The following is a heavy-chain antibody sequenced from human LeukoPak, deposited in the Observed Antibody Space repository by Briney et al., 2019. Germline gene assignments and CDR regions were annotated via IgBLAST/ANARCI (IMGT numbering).Heavy chain of an antibody. CDR2: ISYDGSNK. D-gene: IGHD3-22*01. Sequence: GGSLRLSCAASGFTFSSYGMHWVRQAPGKGLEWVAVISYDGSNKYYADSVKGRFTISRDNSKNTLYLQMNSLRAEDMAVYYCARDYYDSSGSPRGMDVWGQGTTVTVSS. J-gene: IGHJ6*02. V-gene: IGHV3-30*03. CDR1: GFTFSSYG. CDR3: ARDYYDSSGSPRGMDV.